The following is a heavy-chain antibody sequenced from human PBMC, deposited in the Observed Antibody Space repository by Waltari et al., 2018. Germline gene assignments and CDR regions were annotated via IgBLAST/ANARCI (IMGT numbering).Heavy chain of an antibody. CDR1: GGSIRRGNYY. J-gene: IGHJ4*02. CDR3: GRGNRYNFDLWCGYYIDY. Sequence: QVQLQESGPGLVKPSQTLSLTCTVSGGSIRRGNYYWSWIRQPAGKGLVWSWHVFHSGNTNSNPSLKSRVTIAADTSKNQFSLRLSSVTAADTAVYFCGRGNRYNFDLWCGYYIDYWGQGTVVTVSS. D-gene: IGHD3-3*01. V-gene: IGHV4-61*02. CDR2: VFHSGNT.